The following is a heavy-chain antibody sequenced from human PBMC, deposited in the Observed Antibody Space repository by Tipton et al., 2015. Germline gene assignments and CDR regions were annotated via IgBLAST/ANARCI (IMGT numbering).Heavy chain of an antibody. J-gene: IGHJ6*02. V-gene: IGHV3-11*01. Sequence: SLRLSCAASGFAFSDYYISWIRQAPGKGLAWVSYISSSANTIYYADSVKGRFTVSRDNAKNSLYLQMDSLRAEDTAVYYCAKRIGILGGFDVWGQGTTVTVSS. CDR1: GFAFSDYY. CDR2: ISSSANTI. D-gene: IGHD3-16*01. CDR3: AKRIGILGGFDV.